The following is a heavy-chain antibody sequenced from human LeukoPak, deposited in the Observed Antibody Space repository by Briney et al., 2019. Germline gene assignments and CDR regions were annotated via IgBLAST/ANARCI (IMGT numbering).Heavy chain of an antibody. V-gene: IGHV4-39*01. CDR2: VYYSGST. CDR1: GGSTNSGTYY. D-gene: IGHD5-18*01. CDR3: AKTSSDTVTYYMDV. Sequence: SETLSLTCTVSGGSTNSGTYYWSWIRQPAGKGLEWIGSVYYSGSTSYNPSLRSRVTLSVDTSKNQFSLILSSVTAADTAVYYCAKTSSDTVTYYMDVWGKGTTVIVSS. J-gene: IGHJ6*03.